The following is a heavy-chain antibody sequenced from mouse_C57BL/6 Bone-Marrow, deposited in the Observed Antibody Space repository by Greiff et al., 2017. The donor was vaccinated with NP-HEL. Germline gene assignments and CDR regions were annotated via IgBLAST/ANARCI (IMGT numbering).Heavy chain of an antibody. CDR3: TTALSTMVKGSFAY. CDR1: GFNFKDDY. J-gene: IGHJ3*01. CDR2: IDPENGDT. D-gene: IGHD2-1*01. Sequence: VQLQQSGAELVRPGASVKLSCTASGFNFKDDYMHWVKQRPEQGLEWIGWIDPENGDTEYASKFQGKATITADTSSNTAYLQLSSLTSEDTAVYYCTTALSTMVKGSFAYWGQGTLVTVSA. V-gene: IGHV14-4*01.